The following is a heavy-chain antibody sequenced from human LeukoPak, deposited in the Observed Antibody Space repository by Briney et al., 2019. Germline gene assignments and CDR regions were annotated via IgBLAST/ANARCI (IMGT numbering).Heavy chain of an antibody. CDR2: INHSGST. CDR1: GVSFSGYY. D-gene: IGHD4-11*01. CDR3: ARGLSNYGIGMDV. J-gene: IGHJ6*02. V-gene: IGHV4-34*01. Sequence: SETLSLTCAVYGVSFSGYYWSWIRQPPGKGLEWIGDINHSGSTNYNPSLKSRVTISVDTSKNQFSLKLTSVTAADTAVFYCARGLSNYGIGMDVWGQGATVTVSS.